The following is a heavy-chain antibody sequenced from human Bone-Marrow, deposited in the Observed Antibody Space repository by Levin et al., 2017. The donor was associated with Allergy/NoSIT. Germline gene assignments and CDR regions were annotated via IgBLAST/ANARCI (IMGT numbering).Heavy chain of an antibody. CDR2: ISSSSSYI. D-gene: IGHD4-17*01. V-gene: IGHV3-21*01. CDR1: GFTFSSYS. CDR3: ARDFRYCGDYIYYYYYGMDV. Sequence: GGSLRLSCAASGFTFSSYSMNWVRQAPGKGLEWVSSISSSSSYIYYADSVKGRFTISRDNAKNSLYLQMNSLRAEDTAVYYCARDFRYCGDYIYYYYYGMDVWGQGTTVTVSS. J-gene: IGHJ6*02.